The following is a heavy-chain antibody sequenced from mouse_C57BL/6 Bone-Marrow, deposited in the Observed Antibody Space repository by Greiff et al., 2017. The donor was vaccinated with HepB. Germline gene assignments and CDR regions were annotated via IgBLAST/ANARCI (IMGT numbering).Heavy chain of an antibody. D-gene: IGHD2-12*01. V-gene: IGHV5-6*02. CDR3: ARHRVLYHPICFAY. CDR1: GFTFSSYG. J-gene: IGHJ3*01. CDR2: ISSGGSYT. Sequence: EVKLVESGGDLVKPGGSLKLSCAASGFTFSSYGMSWVRQTPDQRLEWVATISSGGSYTYYPDSVKGRFTISRDNAKNTLYLQMSSLTSEDTAMYYYARHRVLYHPICFAYWGQGTLVTVAA.